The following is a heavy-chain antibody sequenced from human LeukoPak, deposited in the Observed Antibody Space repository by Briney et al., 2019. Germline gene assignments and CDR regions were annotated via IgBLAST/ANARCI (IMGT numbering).Heavy chain of an antibody. Sequence: GGSLRLSCAASGFTFSSYSMNWVRQAPGKGLEWVSSISSSSSYIYYADSVKGRFTISRGNAKNSLYLQMNSLRAEDTAVYYCARDGRGVGATRYFDYWGQGTLVTVSS. J-gene: IGHJ4*02. V-gene: IGHV3-21*01. CDR2: ISSSSSYI. CDR1: GFTFSSYS. D-gene: IGHD1-26*01. CDR3: ARDGRGVGATRYFDY.